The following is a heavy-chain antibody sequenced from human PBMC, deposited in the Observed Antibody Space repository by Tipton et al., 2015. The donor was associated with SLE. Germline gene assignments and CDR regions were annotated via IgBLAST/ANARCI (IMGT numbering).Heavy chain of an antibody. CDR3: ARDGMPTKIGAHWYFDL. CDR2: ISSSGTNI. CDR1: GFTFSSYD. D-gene: IGHD3-10*01. J-gene: IGHJ2*01. V-gene: IGHV3-48*03. Sequence: SLRLSCAASGFTFSSYDMNWVRQAPGKGLEWISYISSSGTNIYYADSVKGRVTISRENAKDSLYLQMNSLRAEDTAVYYCARDGMPTKIGAHWYFDLWGRGTQVTVSS.